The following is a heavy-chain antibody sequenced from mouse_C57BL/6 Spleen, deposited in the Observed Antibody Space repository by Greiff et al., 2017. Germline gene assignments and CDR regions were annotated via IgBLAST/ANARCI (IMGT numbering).Heavy chain of an antibody. Sequence: QVQLKQPGAELVKPGASVKMSCKASGYTFTSYWITWVKQRPGQGLEWIGDIYPGSGSTNYNEKFKSKATLTVDTSSSTAYMQLSSLTSEDSAVYYCARWLIRDNAMDYWGQGTAVTVSS. V-gene: IGHV1-55*01. CDR2: IYPGSGST. CDR3: ARWLIRDNAMDY. CDR1: GYTFTSYW. J-gene: IGHJ4*01. D-gene: IGHD2-3*01.